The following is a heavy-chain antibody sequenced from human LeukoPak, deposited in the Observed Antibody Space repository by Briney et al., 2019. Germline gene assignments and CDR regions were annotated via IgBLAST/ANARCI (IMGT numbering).Heavy chain of an antibody. J-gene: IGHJ4*02. D-gene: IGHD4-11*01. CDR1: GFPFSNYW. CDR2: IKQDGSET. Sequence: GGSLRLSCVASGFPFSNYWMSRVRQAPGKGPEWVASIKQDGSETFYVDSVKGRFTISKDNAKNSLYLLMNSLRAEDTGVYYCAREDHSKYEYWGQGTLVTVSS. CDR3: AREDHSKYEY. V-gene: IGHV3-7*01.